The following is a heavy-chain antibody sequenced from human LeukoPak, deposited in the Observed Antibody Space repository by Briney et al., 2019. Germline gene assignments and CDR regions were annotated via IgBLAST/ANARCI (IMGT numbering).Heavy chain of an antibody. CDR2: ISYDGTNK. CDR3: ARERHGSGWSFDY. V-gene: IGHV3-30*01. J-gene: IGHJ4*02. D-gene: IGHD6-19*01. CDR1: GFSFRDYP. Sequence: GGSLRLSCAASGFSFRDYPMHWVSQVPGKGLEWVAVISYDGTNKFYVDSVKGRFTISRDNSKNTLYLQMNSLRAEDTAVYYCARERHGSGWSFDYWGQGTLVTVSS.